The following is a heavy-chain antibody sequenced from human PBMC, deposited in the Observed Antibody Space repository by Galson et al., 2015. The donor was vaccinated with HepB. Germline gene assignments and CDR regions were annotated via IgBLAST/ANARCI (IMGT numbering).Heavy chain of an antibody. CDR1: GFSFSDYY. CDR2: ISAINTYT. D-gene: IGHD6-19*01. V-gene: IGHV3-11*06. J-gene: IGHJ6*02. Sequence: SMLLSCAASGFSFSDYYMYWRRQAPGQGLEWISYISAINTYTTYADSVKGRSTISRDNAKKSLYLQMNSLREEDTALYYCARDLSGWNHIGYYYAMDVWGQGTTVTVSS. CDR3: ARDLSGWNHIGYYYAMDV.